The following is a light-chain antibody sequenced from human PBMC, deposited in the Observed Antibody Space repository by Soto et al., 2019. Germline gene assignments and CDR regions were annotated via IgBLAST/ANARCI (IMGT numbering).Light chain of an antibody. V-gene: IGKV1-5*01. CDR2: HAS. CDR1: KRISNW. J-gene: IGKJ4*01. Sequence: DIQMTQSPSTLSASVGDRVTITCRARKRISNWLAWSQQKPGKAPKLLIYHASSLESGVPSRFSGSGSGTEYTLTISSPPPDDCATYYCQQYKSYFGEGTKVEVK. CDR3: QQYKSY.